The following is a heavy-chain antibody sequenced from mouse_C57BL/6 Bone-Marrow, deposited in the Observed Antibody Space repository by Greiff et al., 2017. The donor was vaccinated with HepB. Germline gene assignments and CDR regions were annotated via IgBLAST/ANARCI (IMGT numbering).Heavy chain of an antibody. V-gene: IGHV1-55*01. CDR2: IYPGSGST. Sequence: QVQLKQPGAELVKPGASVKMSCKASGYTFTSYWITWVKQRPGQGLEWIGDIYPGSGSTNYNEKFKSKATLTVDTSSSTAYMQLSSLTSEDSAVYYCASHYSNYVYYFDYWGQGTTLTVSS. J-gene: IGHJ2*01. D-gene: IGHD2-5*01. CDR3: ASHYSNYVYYFDY. CDR1: GYTFTSYW.